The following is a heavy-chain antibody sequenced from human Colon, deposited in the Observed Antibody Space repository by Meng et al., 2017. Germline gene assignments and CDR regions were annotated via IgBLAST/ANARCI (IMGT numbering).Heavy chain of an antibody. Sequence: QRQLQESGSRLVKPSQTLPLTCAVSGDSVTTTLSSWSWIRQSPGKGLEWIGNIYDNGYTYYSPSLRSRVTISVDRSNNQFSLNLNSMTAADTAVYFCARGYRGSTYFAYWGQGILVTVSS. V-gene: IGHV4-30-2*06. CDR3: ARGYRGSTYFAY. J-gene: IGHJ4*02. CDR1: GDSVTTTLSS. D-gene: IGHD3-10*01. CDR2: IYDNGYT.